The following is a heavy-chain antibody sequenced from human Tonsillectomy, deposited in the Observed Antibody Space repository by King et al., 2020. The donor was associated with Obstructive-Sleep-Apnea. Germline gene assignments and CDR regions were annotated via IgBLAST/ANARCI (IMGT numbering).Heavy chain of an antibody. J-gene: IGHJ4*02. CDR1: GFTFRIYA. CDR2: IRGSGGGA. Sequence: VQLVESGGGLVQPGGSLRLSCAGSGFTFRIYAMRWVRQVPGKGLEWVSGIRGSGGGAFYAVSWKGRFIISRDNSKNTRYLQMNSLRAEDTAVYYCAKDSMDYDTLTGPVDYWGQGTLVTVSS. CDR3: AKDSMDYDTLTGPVDY. V-gene: IGHV3-23*04. D-gene: IGHD3-9*01.